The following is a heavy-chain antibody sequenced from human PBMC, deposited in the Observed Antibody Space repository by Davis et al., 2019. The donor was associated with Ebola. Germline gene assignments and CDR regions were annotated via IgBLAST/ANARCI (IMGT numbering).Heavy chain of an antibody. Sequence: ASVKVSCKASGYTFTGYYMHWVRQAPGQGLEWMGWINPNSGGTNYAQKFQGWVTMTRDTSISTAYMELSRLRSDDTAVYYCARVGGTGTGLDFDYWGQGTLVTVSS. CDR3: ARVGGTGTGLDFDY. V-gene: IGHV1-2*04. CDR1: GYTFTGYY. CDR2: INPNSGGT. D-gene: IGHD1-1*01. J-gene: IGHJ4*02.